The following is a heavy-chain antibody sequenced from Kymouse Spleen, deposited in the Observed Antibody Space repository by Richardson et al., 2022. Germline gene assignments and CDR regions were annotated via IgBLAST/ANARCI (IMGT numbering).Heavy chain of an antibody. J-gene: IGHJ4*02. CDR1: GGSFSGYY. Sequence: QVQLQQWGAGLLKPSETLSLTCAVYGGSFSGYYWSWIRQPPGKGLEWIGEINHSGSTNYNPSLKSRVTISVDTSKNQFSLKLSSVTAADTAVYYCARGPYYDILTGYPGYSSGWHFDYWGQGTLVTVSS. V-gene: IGHV4-34*01. CDR2: INHSGST. D-gene: IGHD3-9*01. CDR3: ARGPYYDILTGYPGYSSGWHFDY.